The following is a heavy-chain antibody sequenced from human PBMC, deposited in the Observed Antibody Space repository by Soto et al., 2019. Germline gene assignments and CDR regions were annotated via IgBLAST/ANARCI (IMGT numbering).Heavy chain of an antibody. CDR1: GFTVSSNY. J-gene: IGHJ6*02. V-gene: IGHV3-64*02. D-gene: IGHD2-21*01. CDR2: LTSNRDIT. Sequence: GGSLRLSCAASGFTVSSNYMSWVRQAPGKGLEYVSTLTSNRDITYYADSVKGRFTLSRDNSKTSLYLQMGSLRAEDMAVYHCARDQSDLGYDYGMDVWGQGTTVTVSS. CDR3: ARDQSDLGYDYGMDV.